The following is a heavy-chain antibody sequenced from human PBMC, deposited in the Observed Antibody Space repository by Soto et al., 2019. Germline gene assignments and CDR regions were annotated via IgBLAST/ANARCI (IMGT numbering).Heavy chain of an antibody. Sequence: QVQLQESGPGLVKPSGTLSLTCAVSSGSISSSNWWRWVRQPPGKGLEWIGEIYHSGSTNYNPSLKSRVTISVDKSKNQFSLKLSSVSAADTAVYYCARALTTVTTAGGVSFDYWGQGTLVTVSS. D-gene: IGHD4-17*01. J-gene: IGHJ4*02. CDR2: IYHSGST. CDR3: ARALTTVTTAGGVSFDY. V-gene: IGHV4-4*02. CDR1: SGSISSSNW.